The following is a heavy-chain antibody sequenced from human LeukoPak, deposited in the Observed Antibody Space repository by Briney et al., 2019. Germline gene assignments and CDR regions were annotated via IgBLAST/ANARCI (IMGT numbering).Heavy chain of an antibody. Sequence: GGSLRLSCAASGFTFSSYSMNWVRQAPGKGLEWVSSISSSSSYIYYADSVKGRFTISRDNAKNSLYLQMNSLRAEDTAVYYCARAPDQRKYSDYWGQGTLVTVSS. CDR2: ISSSSSYI. D-gene: IGHD6-25*01. V-gene: IGHV3-21*01. J-gene: IGHJ4*02. CDR1: GFTFSSYS. CDR3: ARAPDQRKYSDY.